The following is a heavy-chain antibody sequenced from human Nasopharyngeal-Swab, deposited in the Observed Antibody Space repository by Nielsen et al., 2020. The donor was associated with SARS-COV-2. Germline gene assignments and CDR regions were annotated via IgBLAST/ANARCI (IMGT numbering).Heavy chain of an antibody. J-gene: IGHJ4*02. CDR3: AKKTVGTYPFDY. CDR2: LGTAGAT. D-gene: IGHD3-16*02. CDR1: GFTSSTSS. Sequence: SLNISCIASGFTSSTSSLTWLRQPPGKGLQWVSTLGTAGATYYADSVKGRFTISRDNSKNTLYLQRNSLRAEDTAVYYCAKKTVGTYPFDYWGQGTLVTLSS. V-gene: IGHV3-23*01.